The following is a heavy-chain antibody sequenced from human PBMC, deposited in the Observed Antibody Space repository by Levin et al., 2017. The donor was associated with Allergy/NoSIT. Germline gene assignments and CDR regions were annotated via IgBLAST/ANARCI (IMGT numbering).Heavy chain of an antibody. J-gene: IGHJ4*02. CDR1: GFSFSSYA. V-gene: IGHV3-30*04. Sequence: RAGGSLRLSCAASGFSFSSYAVHWVRQAPGKGLEWMAVVSFDGSEKYYADSVKGRFTISRDNSKNTLFLLMNSLGVEDTAVYYCAIPWGYSGTHLFDSWGQGTLVTVSS. CDR3: AIPWGYSGTHLFDS. D-gene: IGHD1-26*01. CDR2: VSFDGSEK.